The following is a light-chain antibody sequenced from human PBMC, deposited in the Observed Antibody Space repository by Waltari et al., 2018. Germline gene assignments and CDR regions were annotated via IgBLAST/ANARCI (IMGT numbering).Light chain of an antibody. CDR2: SVS. J-gene: IGKJ2*01. Sequence: DVVMTQSPLSLPVTPGQAASLSCNSSQSLFHSDGNTHLNWFQQRPGQSPRRLIYSVSNRDSGVPDRFSGSGSGTDFTLKISRVEAEDVGVYYCMQGTHWPYTFGQGTKLDIK. V-gene: IGKV2-30*02. CDR1: QSLFHSDGNTH. CDR3: MQGTHWPYT.